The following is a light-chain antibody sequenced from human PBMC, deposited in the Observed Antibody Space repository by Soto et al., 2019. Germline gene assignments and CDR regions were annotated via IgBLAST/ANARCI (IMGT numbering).Light chain of an antibody. CDR1: QSVSSY. J-gene: IGKJ1*01. V-gene: IGKV3-11*01. CDR2: DAS. Sequence: EIVLTQSPGTLSLSPGERATLSCRASQSVSSYLAWYQQKPGQAPRLLFYDASTRATGISARFSGSGSGTDFTLTISSLEPEDFAVYYCQQRSSWPVTFGQGTRVEVK. CDR3: QQRSSWPVT.